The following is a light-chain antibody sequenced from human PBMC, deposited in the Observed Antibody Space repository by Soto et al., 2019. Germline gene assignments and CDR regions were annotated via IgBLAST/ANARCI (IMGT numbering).Light chain of an antibody. CDR1: QSVSSYY. CDR2: GAS. V-gene: IGKV3-20*01. Sequence: EIVLTQSPGTLSLSPGERATLSCRASQSVSSYYLAWYQQKPGQAPRLLISGASNRATGIPDRFSGSGSGTDFTLAISRLEPEDFAVYYCQQYGTSPFTFGPGTKVDIK. J-gene: IGKJ3*01. CDR3: QQYGTSPFT.